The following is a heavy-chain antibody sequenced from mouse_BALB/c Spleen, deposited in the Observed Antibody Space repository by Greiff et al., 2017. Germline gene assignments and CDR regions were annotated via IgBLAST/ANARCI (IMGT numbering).Heavy chain of an antibody. CDR3: ARDGNYAWFAY. D-gene: IGHD2-1*01. Sequence: EVMLVESGGGLVQPGGSRKLSCAASGFTFSSFGMHWVRQAPEKGLEWVAYISSGSSTIYYADTVKGRFTISRDNPKNTLFLQMTSLRSEETAMYYCARDGNYAWFAYWGQGTLVTVSA. V-gene: IGHV5-17*02. J-gene: IGHJ3*01. CDR2: ISSGSSTI. CDR1: GFTFSSFG.